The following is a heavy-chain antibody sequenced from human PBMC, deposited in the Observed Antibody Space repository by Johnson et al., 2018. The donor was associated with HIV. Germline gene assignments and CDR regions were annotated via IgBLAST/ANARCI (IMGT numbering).Heavy chain of an antibody. Sequence: QMQLVESGGGVVQPGRSLRLSCAASGFTFDDYGMSWVRQVPGKGLEWVAVISYDGSTKYYADSVKGRFTIPRDNSKNTLYLQMNSLRVEDTAVYYCARIRGRRDVFDIWGQGTMVTVSS. J-gene: IGHJ3*02. D-gene: IGHD1-26*01. CDR2: ISYDGSTK. V-gene: IGHV3-30*03. CDR3: ARIRGRRDVFDI. CDR1: GFTFDDYG.